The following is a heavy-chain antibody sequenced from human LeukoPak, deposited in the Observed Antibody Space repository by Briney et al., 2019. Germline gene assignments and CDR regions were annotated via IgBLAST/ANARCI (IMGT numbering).Heavy chain of an antibody. D-gene: IGHD3-22*01. CDR2: ISAYNGNT. CDR1: GYTFTSYG. V-gene: IGHV1-18*04. Sequence: ASVKVSCKASGYTFTSYGISWVRQAPGQGLEWMGWISAYNGNTNYAQKLQGRVTMTTETSTSTAYMELRSLRSDDTAVYYCAREGGVYDSSGYSYYYYYMDVWGKGTTVTVSS. CDR3: AREGGVYDSSGYSYYYYYMDV. J-gene: IGHJ6*03.